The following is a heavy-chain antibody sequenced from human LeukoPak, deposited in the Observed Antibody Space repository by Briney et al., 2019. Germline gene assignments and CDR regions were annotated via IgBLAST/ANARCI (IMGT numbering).Heavy chain of an antibody. V-gene: IGHV4-59*01. CDR1: GGXISSYY. J-gene: IGHJ4*02. D-gene: IGHD6-25*01. CDR3: AREWSSGWAEFDY. Sequence: SETLSLTCTVSGGXISSYYCNWIRQPPGKGLEWIGYIHYSGNANYNPSLKGRVTISVDTSKNQFSLNLASVTAADTAVYYCAREWSSGWAEFDYWGRGTLVTVSS. CDR2: IHYSGNA.